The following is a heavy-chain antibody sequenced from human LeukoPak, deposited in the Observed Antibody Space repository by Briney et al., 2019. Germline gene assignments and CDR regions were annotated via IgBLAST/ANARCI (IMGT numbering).Heavy chain of an antibody. V-gene: IGHV3-20*04. J-gene: IGHJ4*02. D-gene: IGHD4-17*01. CDR1: GFTFDDYG. CDR2: LNWNGGST. Sequence: GGSLRLSCAASGFTFDDYGMSWVRQAPGKGLEWASGLNWNGGSTGYADSVKGRFTISRDNAKNSLYLQMHSLRSEDTALYYCAKDRQYGDYGGGDFFDSWGQGTLVTVSS. CDR3: AKDRQYGDYGGGDFFDS.